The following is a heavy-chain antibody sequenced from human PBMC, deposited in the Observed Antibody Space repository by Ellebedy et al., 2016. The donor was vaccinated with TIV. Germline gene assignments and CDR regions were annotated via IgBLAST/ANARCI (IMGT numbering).Heavy chain of an antibody. Sequence: MPGGSLRLSCTVSGASISSYSWAWIRQPPGMGLDYIGYFSYTRSTNYSPSLNSRVSISVDTSKNQFSLKLSSVTAADTAVYYCARRKVRSGPAFDYWGQGTLVTVSS. D-gene: IGHD3-10*01. CDR1: GASISSYS. CDR2: FSYTRST. J-gene: IGHJ4*02. CDR3: ARRKVRSGPAFDY. V-gene: IGHV4-59*08.